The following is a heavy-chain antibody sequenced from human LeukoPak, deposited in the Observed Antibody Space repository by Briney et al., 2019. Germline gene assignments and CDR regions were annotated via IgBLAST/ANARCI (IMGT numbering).Heavy chain of an antibody. Sequence: PGGSLRLSCAASGFTFSSYSMNWVRQAPGKGLEWVSSISSSSSYIYCADSVKGRFTISRDNAKNSLYLQMNSLRAEDTAVYYCARVRVVVPAAPMDYWGQGTLVTVSS. CDR1: GFTFSSYS. CDR3: ARVRVVVPAAPMDY. J-gene: IGHJ4*02. D-gene: IGHD2-2*01. CDR2: ISSSSSYI. V-gene: IGHV3-21*01.